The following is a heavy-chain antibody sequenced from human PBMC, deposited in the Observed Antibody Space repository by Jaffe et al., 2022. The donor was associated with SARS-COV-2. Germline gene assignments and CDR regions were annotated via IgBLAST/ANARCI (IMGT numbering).Heavy chain of an antibody. CDR2: ISYDGSNK. CDR1: GFTFSSYA. Sequence: QVQLVESGGGVVQPGRSLRLSCAASGFTFSSYAMHWVRQAPGKGLEWVAVISYDGSNKYYADSVKGRFTISRDNSKNTLYLQMNSLRAEDTAVYYCARDSGLHWGQGTMVTVSS. J-gene: IGHJ3*01. V-gene: IGHV3-30*04. CDR3: ARDSGLH.